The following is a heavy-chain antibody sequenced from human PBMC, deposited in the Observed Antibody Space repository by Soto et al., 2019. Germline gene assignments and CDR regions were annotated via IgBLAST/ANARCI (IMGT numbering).Heavy chain of an antibody. D-gene: IGHD1-1*01. CDR2: FVPMFSSS. V-gene: IGHV1-69*01. CDR3: ARTGGTYYFDH. J-gene: IGHJ4*02. CDR1: GTTFTSYG. Sequence: QVQLVQSGAEVKKPGSSVNLSCKASGTTFTSYGIHWVRQAPGQGLEWMGGFVPMFSSSNYAQKFQGRLTIVADESTNTAYMELSSLRADDSAIYYCARTGGTYYFDHWGQGTLVTVSS.